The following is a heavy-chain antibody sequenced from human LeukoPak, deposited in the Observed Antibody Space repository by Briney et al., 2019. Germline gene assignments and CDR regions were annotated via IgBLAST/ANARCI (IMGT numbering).Heavy chain of an antibody. CDR3: AGEHLGVVVAARYAFDI. CDR1: GGSFSGYY. V-gene: IGHV4-34*01. CDR2: INHSGST. J-gene: IGHJ3*02. Sequence: SETLSLTCAVYGGSFSGYYWSWIRQPPGKGLEWIGEINHSGSTNYNPSLKSRVTISVDTSKNQFSLKLSSVTAADTAVYYCAGEHLGVVVAARYAFDIWGQGTMVTVSS. D-gene: IGHD2-15*01.